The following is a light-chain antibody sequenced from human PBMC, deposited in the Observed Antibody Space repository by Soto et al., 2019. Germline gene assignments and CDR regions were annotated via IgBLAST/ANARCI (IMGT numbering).Light chain of an antibody. CDR3: CSYAGIYTWV. CDR2: DVT. J-gene: IGLJ2*01. V-gene: IGLV2-11*01. CDR1: SSDVGGYNY. Sequence: QLVLTQPRSVSGSPGQSVTISCTGTSSDVGGYNYVSWYQQHPGKAPKLMIYDVTKRPSGVPDRFSGSKSGNTASLTISGLQAEDEADYYCCSYAGIYTWVFGGGTKLTVL.